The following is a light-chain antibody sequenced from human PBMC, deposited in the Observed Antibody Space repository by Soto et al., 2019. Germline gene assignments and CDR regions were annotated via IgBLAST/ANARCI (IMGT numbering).Light chain of an antibody. V-gene: IGLV1-51*01. CDR1: SSNIGGNS. CDR2: DDN. J-gene: IGLJ1*01. Sequence: QSVLTQPPSVSAAPGQKVTISCSGSSSNIGGNSVSWYQQLPGTAPKLLIYDDNKRPSGIPDRFSGSKSGTSATLGITGFQTGDEADYFCCAFTTDWTQVFGTGTKVTVL. CDR3: CAFTTDWTQV.